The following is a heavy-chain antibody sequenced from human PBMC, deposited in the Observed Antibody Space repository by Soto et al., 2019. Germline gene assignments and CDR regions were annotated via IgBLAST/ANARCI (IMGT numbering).Heavy chain of an antibody. CDR3: AKGGSGSYYRIDY. Sequence: EVQLVESGGVVVQPGGSLRLSCAASGFTFDDYAMHWVRQAPGKGLEWVSLISWDGGSTYYADSVKGRFTISRDNSKNSLYLQMNSLRAEDTALYYCAKGGSGSYYRIDYWGQGTLVTVSS. CDR2: ISWDGGST. J-gene: IGHJ4*02. V-gene: IGHV3-43D*04. D-gene: IGHD1-26*01. CDR1: GFTFDDYA.